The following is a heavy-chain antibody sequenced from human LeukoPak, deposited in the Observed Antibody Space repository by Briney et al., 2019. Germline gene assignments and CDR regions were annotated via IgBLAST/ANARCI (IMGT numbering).Heavy chain of an antibody. CDR3: AKGIEYNNSWTFDY. D-gene: IGHD2/OR15-2a*01. V-gene: IGHV3-23*01. CDR1: GFTFNNYA. CDR2: ISNTGRST. Sequence: GGSLRLSCAASGFTFNNYAMNWVRQAPGKGLEWVSAISNTGRSTYYADSVKGRFTISRDNSKNTVFLQINSLRAEDTAVYYCAKGIEYNNSWTFDYWGQGTLVTVSS. J-gene: IGHJ4*02.